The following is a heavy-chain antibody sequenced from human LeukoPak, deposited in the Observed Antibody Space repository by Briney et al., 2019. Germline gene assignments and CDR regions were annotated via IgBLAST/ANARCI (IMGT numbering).Heavy chain of an antibody. CDR3: ARGNTPLYDSSGYYDY. CDR1: GYTFTSYD. CDR2: RNPNSGNT. D-gene: IGHD3-22*01. Sequence: GASVKVSCKASGYTFTSYDINLVRQATGQGLEWMGRRNPNSGNTGYAQKFQGRVTMTRNTSISTAYMELSSLRSEDTAVYYCARGNTPLYDSSGYYDYWGQGTLVTVSS. J-gene: IGHJ4*02. V-gene: IGHV1-8*01.